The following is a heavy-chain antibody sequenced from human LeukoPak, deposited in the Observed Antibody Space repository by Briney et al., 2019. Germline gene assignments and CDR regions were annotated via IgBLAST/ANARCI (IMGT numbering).Heavy chain of an antibody. J-gene: IGHJ6*03. D-gene: IGHD6-19*01. CDR1: GSTVSSYW. Sequence: GRSLRLSCAASGSTVSSYWMSWLRQAPGKGLEWVANIKQDGSEKYYVDSVKGRFTISSDNAKNSLYLQMNSLRAEDTAVYYCARDRTIAVAGMGYCYYMDVWGKGTTVTVSS. CDR3: ARDRTIAVAGMGYCYYMDV. CDR2: IKQDGSEK. V-gene: IGHV3-7*01.